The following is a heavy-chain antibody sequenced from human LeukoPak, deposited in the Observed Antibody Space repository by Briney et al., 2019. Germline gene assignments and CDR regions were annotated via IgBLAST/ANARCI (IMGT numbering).Heavy chain of an antibody. CDR2: ISAYNGNT. D-gene: IGHD3-22*01. J-gene: IGHJ4*02. CDR1: GYTFTSYG. CDR3: ARDNLYYDSSGGDY. Sequence: ASVKVSCRASGYTFTSYGISWVRQAPGQGLEWMGWISAYNGNTNYAQKLQGRVTMTTDTSTSTAYMELRSLRSDDTAVYYCARDNLYYDSSGGDYWGQGTLVTVSS. V-gene: IGHV1-18*01.